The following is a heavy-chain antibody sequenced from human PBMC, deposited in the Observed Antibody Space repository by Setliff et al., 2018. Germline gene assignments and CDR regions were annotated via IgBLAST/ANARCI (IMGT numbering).Heavy chain of an antibody. CDR2: ISSGST. CDR3: ARGRSNFWGYYFDY. J-gene: IGHJ4*02. D-gene: IGHD3-3*01. CDR1: GGSISGGGYY. V-gene: IGHV4-61*08. Sequence: SETLSLTCTVSGGSISGGGYYWSWIRQHPRKGLEWIGYISSGSTNYNPSLKSRVTISVDPSKNQFSLKLSSVTAADTAVYYCARGRSNFWGYYFDYWGQGTLVTVSS.